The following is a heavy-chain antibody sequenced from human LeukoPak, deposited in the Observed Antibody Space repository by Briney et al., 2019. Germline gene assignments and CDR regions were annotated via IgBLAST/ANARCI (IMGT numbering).Heavy chain of an antibody. CDR1: GFTFDDYA. V-gene: IGHV3-9*01. Sequence: GRSLRLSCTASGFTFDDYAMPWVRQAPGKGLEWVSGVYWNGGRVGYGDSVKGRFILSRDNAKNSLYLQMNSLRPDDTALYYCAKDITATGVAFDLWGQGTMVTVSS. CDR2: VYWNGGRV. D-gene: IGHD5-12*01. J-gene: IGHJ3*01. CDR3: AKDITATGVAFDL.